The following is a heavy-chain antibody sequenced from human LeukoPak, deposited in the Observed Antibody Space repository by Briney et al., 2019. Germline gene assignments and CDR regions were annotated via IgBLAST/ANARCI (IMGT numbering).Heavy chain of an antibody. J-gene: IGHJ3*02. CDR3: ARYTYYDFWSGLLRDAFDI. CDR1: GFTFSSYS. Sequence: GGSLRLSCAASGFTFSSYSMNWVRQAPGKGLEWVSYISSSSSTIYYADSVKGRFTISRDNAKNSLYLQMNSLRDEDTAVYYCARYTYYDFWSGLLRDAFDIWGQGTMVTASS. V-gene: IGHV3-48*02. D-gene: IGHD3-3*01. CDR2: ISSSSSTI.